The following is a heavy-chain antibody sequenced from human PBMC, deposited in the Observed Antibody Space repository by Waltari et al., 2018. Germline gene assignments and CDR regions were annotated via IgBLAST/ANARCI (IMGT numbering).Heavy chain of an antibody. CDR3: AKDGGLYERGYFDY. Sequence: EVQLVESGGVVVQPGGSLRLSCAASGFTFDDYAMHWVRQSPGKGLEWVSLISWDGGSTYYADSVKGRFTISRDNSKNSLYLQMNSLRAEDTALYDCAKDGGLYERGYFDYWGQGTLVTVSS. CDR2: ISWDGGST. CDR1: GFTFDDYA. D-gene: IGHD2-15*01. V-gene: IGHV3-43D*04. J-gene: IGHJ4*02.